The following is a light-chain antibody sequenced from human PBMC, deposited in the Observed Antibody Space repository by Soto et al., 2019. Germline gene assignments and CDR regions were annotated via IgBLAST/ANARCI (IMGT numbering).Light chain of an antibody. J-gene: IGLJ3*02. CDR3: QSYESSLSGWV. CDR1: SSNIGAGYD. V-gene: IGLV1-40*01. Sequence: QSVLTQPPSVSGAPGQRVTISCTGSSSNIGAGYDVHWYQQLPGTAPKLLIYGNSNRPSGVPDRFSGSKSGTSASLAITGLQAEDEADYYCQSYESSLSGWVFGGRTKVTVL. CDR2: GNS.